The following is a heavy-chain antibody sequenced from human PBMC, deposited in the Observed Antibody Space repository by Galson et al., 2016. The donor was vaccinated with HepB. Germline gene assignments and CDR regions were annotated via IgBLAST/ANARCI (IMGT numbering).Heavy chain of an antibody. Sequence: SETLSLTCTVSGASVSHEYWYWIRQPPGNGLEWMGYINYNGDTDYKPSLKSRITISRDTSKDHFPLKLTSVTVADTAFYYCASGYNYGFPLDFWGQGTLVTVSS. CDR3: ASGYNYGFPLDF. D-gene: IGHD5-18*01. CDR1: GASVSHEY. CDR2: INYNGDT. J-gene: IGHJ4*02. V-gene: IGHV4-59*02.